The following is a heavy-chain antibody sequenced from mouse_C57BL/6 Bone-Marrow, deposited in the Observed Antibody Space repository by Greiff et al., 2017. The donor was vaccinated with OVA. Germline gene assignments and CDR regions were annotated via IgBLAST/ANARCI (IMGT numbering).Heavy chain of an antibody. V-gene: IGHV1-81*01. D-gene: IGHD2-5*01. CDR2: IYPRSGNT. CDR3: AREGPYYSNYHFAY. J-gene: IGHJ3*01. CDR1: GYTFTSYG. Sequence: QVQLQQSGAELARPGASVKLSCKASGYTFTSYGISWVKQRTGQGLEWIGEIYPRSGNTYYNEKFKGKATLTADKSSSTAYMELRSLTSEDSAVYFGAREGPYYSNYHFAYWGQGTLVTVSA.